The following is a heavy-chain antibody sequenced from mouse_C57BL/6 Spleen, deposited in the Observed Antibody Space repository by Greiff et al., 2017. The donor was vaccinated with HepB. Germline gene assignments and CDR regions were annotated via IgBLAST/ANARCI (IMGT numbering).Heavy chain of an antibody. Sequence: VQLQQSGAELARPGASVKMSCKASGYTFTSYTMHWVKQRPGQGLEWIGYINPSSGYTKYNQKFKDKATLTADKSSSTAYMQLSSLTSEDSAVYFCARGGGSSPFAYWGQGTLVPVSA. J-gene: IGHJ3*01. CDR2: INPSSGYT. CDR1: GYTFTSYT. CDR3: ARGGGSSPFAY. V-gene: IGHV1-4*01. D-gene: IGHD1-1*01.